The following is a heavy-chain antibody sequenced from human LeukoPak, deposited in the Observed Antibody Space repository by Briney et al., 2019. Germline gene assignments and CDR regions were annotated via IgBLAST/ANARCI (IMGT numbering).Heavy chain of an antibody. V-gene: IGHV3-23*01. J-gene: IGHJ4*02. Sequence: GESLRLSCAASGFTFSSYAMSWVRQAPGKGLEWVSAISGSGGSTYYADSVKGRFTISRDNSKNTLYPQMNSLRAEDTAVYYCAIKPTRAVAGFWGQGTLVTVSS. CDR3: AIKPTRAVAGF. CDR1: GFTFSSYA. D-gene: IGHD6-19*01. CDR2: ISGSGGST.